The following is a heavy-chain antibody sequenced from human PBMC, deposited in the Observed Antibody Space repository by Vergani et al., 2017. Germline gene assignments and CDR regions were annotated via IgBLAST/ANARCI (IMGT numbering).Heavy chain of an antibody. V-gene: IGHV1-8*03. Sequence: QVPLVQSGAEVKKPGASVKVSCKASGYTFTSYDINWVRQATGQGLEWMGWMNPNSGNTGYAQKFQGRVTITRNTSISTAYMELSSLRSEDTAVYYCARKHISNYYDSSGYYYMGYYYGMDVWGQGTTVTVSS. CDR1: GYTFTSYD. J-gene: IGHJ6*02. CDR2: MNPNSGNT. CDR3: ARKHISNYYDSSGYYYMGYYYGMDV. D-gene: IGHD3-22*01.